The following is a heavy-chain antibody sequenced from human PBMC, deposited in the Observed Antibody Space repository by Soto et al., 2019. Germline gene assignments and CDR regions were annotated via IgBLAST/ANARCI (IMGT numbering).Heavy chain of an antibody. J-gene: IGHJ6*02. CDR3: ARVYYDILTGYYWGPPPDYYYGMDV. V-gene: IGHV4-61*01. Sequence: SETLSLTCTVSGGSVSSGSYYWSWIRQPPGRGLEWIGYIYYSGSTNYNPSLKSRVTISVDTSKNQFSLKLSSVTAADTAVYYCARVYYDILTGYYWGPPPDYYYGMDVWGQGTTVTVSS. CDR2: IYYSGST. CDR1: GGSVSSGSYY. D-gene: IGHD3-9*01.